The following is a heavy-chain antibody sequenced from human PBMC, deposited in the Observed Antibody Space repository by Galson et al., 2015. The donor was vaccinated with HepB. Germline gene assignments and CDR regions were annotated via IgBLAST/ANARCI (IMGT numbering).Heavy chain of an antibody. V-gene: IGHV1-24*01. J-gene: IGHJ4*02. CDR2: FDPEVGET. CDR3: ATGLLRWFGELQHDY. Sequence: SVKVSCKLSESTLTELSMPWVRQAPGKGLEWMGGFDPEVGETIYAQKFQGRVTMTEDTSTDTAYMELSSLGSEDTAVYYCATGLLRWFGELQHDYWGQGTLVTVSS. CDR1: ESTLTELS. D-gene: IGHD3-10*01.